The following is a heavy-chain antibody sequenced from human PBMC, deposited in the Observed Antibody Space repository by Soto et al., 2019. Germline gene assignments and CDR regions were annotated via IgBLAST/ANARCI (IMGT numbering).Heavy chain of an antibody. CDR3: ARAAGRGWYNWFDP. CDR2: IIPKFGTT. Sequence: QVQLVQSGAEVKKPGSSVKVSCKASGDTFSSHGISWVRQAPRQGLEYMGGIIPKFGTTNYAQKFRGRVTITADESTSTAYMEVSSLRYEDTAVYYCARAAGRGWYNWFDPWGQGTLVTVSS. D-gene: IGHD6-19*01. CDR1: GDTFSSHG. J-gene: IGHJ5*02. V-gene: IGHV1-69*01.